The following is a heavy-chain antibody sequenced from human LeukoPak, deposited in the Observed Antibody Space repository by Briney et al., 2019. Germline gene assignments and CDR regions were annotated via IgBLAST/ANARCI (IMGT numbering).Heavy chain of an antibody. D-gene: IGHD3-22*01. J-gene: IGHJ4*02. CDR3: AKLSYDSSAYHEDY. Sequence: GGSLRPSCVASEFTSSGLAMPWFGRAPARGRGGVHLISSVGTSDYYADSLKGRFTISRDNSKNTLYLQMNSLRPEDTAMYYCAKLSYDSSAYHEDYWGQGTLVTVSS. CDR1: EFTSSGLA. CDR2: ISSVGTSD. V-gene: IGHV3-30*18.